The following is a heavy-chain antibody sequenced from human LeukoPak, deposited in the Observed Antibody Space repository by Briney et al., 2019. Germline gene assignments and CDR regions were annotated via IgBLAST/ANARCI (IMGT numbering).Heavy chain of an antibody. J-gene: IGHJ4*02. CDR2: ISGSGGST. Sequence: GGSVRLSCAASGFTFSNYAMSWVRQAPGKGLEWVSSISGSGGSTYYADSVKGRFTISRDNSKNTLYLQMNILRAEDTAVYYCAGSSVYYYIHPYYFDYGGQGTLVTVSS. D-gene: IGHD3-22*01. CDR3: AGSSVYYYIHPYYFDY. V-gene: IGHV3-23*01. CDR1: GFTFSNYA.